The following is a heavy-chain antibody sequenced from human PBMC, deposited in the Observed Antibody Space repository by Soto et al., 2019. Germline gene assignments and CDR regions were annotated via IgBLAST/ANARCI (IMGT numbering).Heavy chain of an antibody. J-gene: IGHJ4*02. CDR1: GFTFSSYA. D-gene: IGHD3-22*01. Sequence: LLESGGGLVQPGMSLRLSCAASGFTFSSYAMNWVRQAPGRGLEWVSTISGSGDRTYYADSVKGRFTISRDNSRNTLYLQMNSLRAEDTAVYFCAEGGLRYDSSAFNYIEWWGQGTLVPVSS. V-gene: IGHV3-23*01. CDR3: AEGGLRYDSSAFNYIEW. CDR2: ISGSGDRT.